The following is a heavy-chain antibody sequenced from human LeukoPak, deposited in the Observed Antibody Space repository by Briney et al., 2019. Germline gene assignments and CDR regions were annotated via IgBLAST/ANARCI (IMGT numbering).Heavy chain of an antibody. D-gene: IGHD2-2*01. CDR1: GYTFTSYD. J-gene: IGHJ4*02. Sequence: GASVEVSCKASGYTFTSYDINWVRQATGQGLEWMGWMNPNSGNTGYAQKFQGRVTMTRNTSISTAYMELSSLRSEDTAVYYCARIAYCSSTCCYHFDYWGQGTLVTVSS. CDR2: MNPNSGNT. V-gene: IGHV1-8*01. CDR3: ARIAYCSSTCCYHFDY.